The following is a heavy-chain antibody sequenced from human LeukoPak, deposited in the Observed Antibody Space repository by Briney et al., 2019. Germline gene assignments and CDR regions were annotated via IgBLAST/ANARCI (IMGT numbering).Heavy chain of an antibody. CDR3: ARGGGRAVAGSGY. Sequence: ASVKVSCKASGYTFTGCYMHWVRQAPGQGLEWMGWINPNSGGTNYAQKFQGRVTMTRDTSISTAYMELSRLRSDDTAVYYCARGGGRAVAGSGYWGQGTLVTVSS. CDR2: INPNSGGT. V-gene: IGHV1-2*02. J-gene: IGHJ4*02. CDR1: GYTFTGCY. D-gene: IGHD6-19*01.